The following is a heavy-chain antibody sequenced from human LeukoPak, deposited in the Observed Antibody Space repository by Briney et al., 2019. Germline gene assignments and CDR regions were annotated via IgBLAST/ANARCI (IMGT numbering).Heavy chain of an antibody. V-gene: IGHV4-59*08. Sequence: PSETLSLTCTISGDSISTYYWSWILQPPGKGLEWIGYIYYTGSTYYNPSLKSRVTFSVDTSKNHFSLNLISVTAADTAVYYCARREDFWYFDLWGRGTLVTVSS. CDR1: GDSISTYY. J-gene: IGHJ2*01. CDR3: ARREDFWYFDL. CDR2: IYYTGST.